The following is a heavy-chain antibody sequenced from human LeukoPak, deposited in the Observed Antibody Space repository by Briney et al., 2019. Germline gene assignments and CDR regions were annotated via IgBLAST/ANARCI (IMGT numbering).Heavy chain of an antibody. J-gene: IGHJ6*02. D-gene: IGHD3-22*01. CDR3: ARVASSVEDV. CDR1: GASIMTFY. CDR2: ISPSGST. Sequence: SETLSLTCTVSGASIMTFYWSWIRQPAGKGPEWIGRISPSGSTNYNPSLKSRVTMSVDSSKNQFSLNLRSVTAADTAVYYCARVASSVEDVWGQGTTITVSS. V-gene: IGHV4-4*07.